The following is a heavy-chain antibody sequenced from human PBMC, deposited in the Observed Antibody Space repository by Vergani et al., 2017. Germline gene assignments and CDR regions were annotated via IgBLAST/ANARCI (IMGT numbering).Heavy chain of an antibody. CDR1: GFTFSSYW. CDR2: IKQDGSEK. Sequence: EVQLLESGGGLVQPGGSLRLSCAASGFTFSSYWMSWVRQAPGKGLEWVANIKQDGSEKYYVDSVKGRFTISRDNAKNSLYLQMNSLRAEDTAVYYCARVPEYYGSGFGMDVWGQGTTVTVSS. J-gene: IGHJ6*02. D-gene: IGHD3-10*01. V-gene: IGHV3-7*01. CDR3: ARVPEYYGSGFGMDV.